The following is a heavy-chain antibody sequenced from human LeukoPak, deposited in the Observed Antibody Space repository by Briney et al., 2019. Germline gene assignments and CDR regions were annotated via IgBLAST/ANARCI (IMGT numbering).Heavy chain of an antibody. CDR1: GFTFSRHS. D-gene: IGHD3-10*01. J-gene: IGHJ4*02. CDR2: ITRSSSYI. Sequence: PGGSLRLSCAPSGFTFSRHSMNWVRPAPGGGREWGSSITRSSSYIYYGDSVKGRFTIPRDNAKNSLYLQMNSLRAEDTAVYYCAKDPDNYYGSGSDGYFDYWGQGTLVTVSS. V-gene: IGHV3-21*04. CDR3: AKDPDNYYGSGSDGYFDY.